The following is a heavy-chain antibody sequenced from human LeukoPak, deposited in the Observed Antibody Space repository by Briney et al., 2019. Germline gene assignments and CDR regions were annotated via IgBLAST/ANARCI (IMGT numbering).Heavy chain of an antibody. CDR3: ARRGGSLGYFDL. Sequence: PSETLSLTCTVSGGSISSGGYYWSWIRQHPGKGLEWIGYIYYSGSTYYNPSLKSRVTISVDTSKNQFSLKLSFVTAADTAVYYCARRGGSLGYFDLWGRGTLVTVSS. J-gene: IGHJ2*01. CDR1: GGSISSGGYY. CDR2: IYYSGST. D-gene: IGHD4-23*01. V-gene: IGHV4-31*03.